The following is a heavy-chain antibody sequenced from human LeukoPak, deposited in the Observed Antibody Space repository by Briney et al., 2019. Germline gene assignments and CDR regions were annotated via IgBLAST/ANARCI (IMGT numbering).Heavy chain of an antibody. D-gene: IGHD3-16*01. Sequence: GGSLRLSCAASGFTFSSYELYWVRQAPGKGLEWISYISSSSTIIKYADSVRGRFTISRDDARESLYLQMSSLRADDTAIYYCGASRQYVGAFDIWGQGTLVTASS. CDR2: ISSSSTII. V-gene: IGHV3-48*03. CDR3: GASRQYVGAFDI. J-gene: IGHJ3*02. CDR1: GFTFSSYE.